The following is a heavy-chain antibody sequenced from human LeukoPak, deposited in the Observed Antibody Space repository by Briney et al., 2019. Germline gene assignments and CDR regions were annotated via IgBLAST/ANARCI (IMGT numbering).Heavy chain of an antibody. CDR2: TYYRSRWYS. J-gene: IGHJ4*02. Sequence: SQTLSLTCAISGDSFSSTTAAWNWIRQSPSRGLESLVRTYYRSRWYSDFAEYVKSRITIDPDTSKNQFSLQLNSVTPDDTAVYFCARGQTYSGRIFDYWGQGTLVTVSS. CDR3: ARGQTYSGRIFDY. CDR1: GDSFSSTTAA. D-gene: IGHD1-26*01. V-gene: IGHV6-1*01.